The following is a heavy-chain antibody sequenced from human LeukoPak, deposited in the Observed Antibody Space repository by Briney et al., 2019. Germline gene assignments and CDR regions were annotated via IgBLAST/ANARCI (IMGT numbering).Heavy chain of an antibody. CDR2: IYYSAST. CDR1: GGSVSSGSYY. V-gene: IGHV4-61*01. D-gene: IGHD5-18*01. CDR3: ARGSRGYSYG. Sequence: SETLSLTCTVSGGSVSSGSYYWSWIRQPPGKGLEWIGYIYYSASTNYNPSLKSRVTISVDTSNNPFSLKLSSVTAADTAVYYCARGSRGYSYGWGQGTLVTVSS. J-gene: IGHJ4*02.